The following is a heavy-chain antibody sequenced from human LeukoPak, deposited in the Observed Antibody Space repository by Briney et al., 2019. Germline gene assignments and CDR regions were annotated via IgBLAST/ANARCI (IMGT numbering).Heavy chain of an antibody. Sequence: HPGGSLRLSCAASGFTFSRHAMHWVRQAPGKGLEWVAFIRYDGSDKSYADSVKGRFTISRDNSKNTLYLQMNSLRAEDTAMYYCAKIGAVVGHFDYWGQGTLVTVSS. V-gene: IGHV3-30*02. CDR1: GFTFSRHA. D-gene: IGHD6-19*01. J-gene: IGHJ4*02. CDR3: AKIGAVVGHFDY. CDR2: IRYDGSDK.